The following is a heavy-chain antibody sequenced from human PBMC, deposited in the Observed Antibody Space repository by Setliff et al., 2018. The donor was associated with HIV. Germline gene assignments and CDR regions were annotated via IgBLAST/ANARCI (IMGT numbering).Heavy chain of an antibody. CDR2: INQSGRT. CDR1: YGSFSDYY. V-gene: IGHV4-34*01. D-gene: IGHD3-3*01. CDR3: ARHKTNYDFYAFDV. Sequence: KPSETLSLTCGIYYGSFSDYYWSWIRQTPGKGLEWIGEINQSGRTNNNPSLTSRVTISVDTSKNQFSLKLSSVTAADTAVYSCARHKTNYDFYAFDVWGQGTMVTVS. J-gene: IGHJ3*01.